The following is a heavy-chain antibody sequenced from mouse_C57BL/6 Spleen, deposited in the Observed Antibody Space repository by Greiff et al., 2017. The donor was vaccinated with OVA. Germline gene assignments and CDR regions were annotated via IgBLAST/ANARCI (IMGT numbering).Heavy chain of an antibody. CDR2: IYPGSGST. V-gene: IGHV1-55*01. CDR3: ARSWDYGTPFDY. J-gene: IGHJ2*01. D-gene: IGHD1-1*01. Sequence: VQLQQPGAELVKPGASVKMSCKASGYTFTSYWITWVKQRPGQGLAWIGDIYPGSGSTNYNEKFKSKATLTVDTSSSTAYMQLSSLTSEDSAVYYCARSWDYGTPFDYWGQGTTLTVSS. CDR1: GYTFTSYW.